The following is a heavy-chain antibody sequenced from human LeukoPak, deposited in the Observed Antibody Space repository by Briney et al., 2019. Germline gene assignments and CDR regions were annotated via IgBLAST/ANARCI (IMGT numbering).Heavy chain of an antibody. D-gene: IGHD3-3*01. CDR1: GYSISSGYY. CDR2: IYHSGST. Sequence: SETLSLTCAVSGYSISSGYYWGWIRQPPGKGLEWIGSIYHSGSTYYNPSLKSRVTISVDTSKNQFSLKLSSVTAADTAVYYCASHAPQFRFLDDAFDIWGQGTMVTVSS. V-gene: IGHV4-38-2*01. J-gene: IGHJ3*02. CDR3: ASHAPQFRFLDDAFDI.